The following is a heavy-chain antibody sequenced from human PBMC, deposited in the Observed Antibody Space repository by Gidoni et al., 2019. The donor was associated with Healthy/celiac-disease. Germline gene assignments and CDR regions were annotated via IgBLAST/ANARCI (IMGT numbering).Heavy chain of an antibody. CDR3: TTHLYDCWSGYYSHSFDY. J-gene: IGHJ4*02. V-gene: IGHV3-15*01. Sequence: EVQLVESGGGLVKPGWSLSLSCAASRFTFSNAWLSWVRQAPGKGLEWVGRIKSKTDGGTTDDAAHVKGRFTISREESKNTLYLQMNSLKTEDTAVYYCTTHLYDCWSGYYSHSFDYWGQGTLVTVSS. D-gene: IGHD3-3*01. CDR1: RFTFSNAW. CDR2: IKSKTDGGTT.